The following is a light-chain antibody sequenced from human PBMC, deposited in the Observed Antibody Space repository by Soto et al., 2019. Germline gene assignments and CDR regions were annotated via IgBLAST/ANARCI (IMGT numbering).Light chain of an antibody. J-gene: IGKJ5*01. Sequence: DIQMTQSPSSLSASVGDRATITCRASQNISNNLNWDQQRPGKAPKLLIYDASNLETGVPSRFSGTRSGTHFTFAINSLQPEDVATYYCQQSDSFPITFGQGTRLEI. CDR3: QQSDSFPIT. CDR1: QNISNN. V-gene: IGKV1-33*01. CDR2: DAS.